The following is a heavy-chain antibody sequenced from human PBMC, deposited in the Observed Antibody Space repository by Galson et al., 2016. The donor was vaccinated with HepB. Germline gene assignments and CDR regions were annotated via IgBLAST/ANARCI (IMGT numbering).Heavy chain of an antibody. CDR1: GGTFSSYA. V-gene: IGHV1-69*10. Sequence: SVKVSCKASGGTFSSYAISWVRQAPGQGLEWMGGIIPILGIENYAQKFQGRVTITADESTSTPYMELSNLRSEDTAVSYGARGPERAILVVTVRGHNQFDPWGQGTLVTVSS. D-gene: IGHD2-21*02. CDR3: ARGPERAILVVTVRGHNQFDP. J-gene: IGHJ5*02. CDR2: IIPILGIE.